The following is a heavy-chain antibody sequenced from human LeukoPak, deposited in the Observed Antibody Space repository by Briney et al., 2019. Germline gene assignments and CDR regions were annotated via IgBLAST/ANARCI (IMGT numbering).Heavy chain of an antibody. CDR2: IYSGGST. V-gene: IGHV3-53*01. CDR3: ARGQRHSSSWYGPDAFDI. Sequence: PGGSLRLSCAASGFTVSSNYMSWVRHAPGKALEGVSVIYSGGSTYDANSVKGRVPIPKDNSKNTLYLQMNRLRAEDTAVYYCARGQRHSSSWYGPDAFDIWGQGTMVTVSS. D-gene: IGHD6-13*01. J-gene: IGHJ3*02. CDR1: GFTVSSNY.